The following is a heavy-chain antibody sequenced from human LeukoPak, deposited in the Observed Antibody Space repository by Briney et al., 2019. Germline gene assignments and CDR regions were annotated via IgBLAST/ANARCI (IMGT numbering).Heavy chain of an antibody. Sequence: GGSLRLSCAASGFTFSSYWMSWVRQAPGKGLEWVANIKQDGSEKYYVDSVMGRFTISRDNAKNSLYLQMNSLRAEDTAVYYCARDQVSSGWYLDYYYGMDVWGQGTTVTVSS. CDR3: ARDQVSSGWYLDYYYGMDV. CDR1: GFTFSSYW. V-gene: IGHV3-7*03. J-gene: IGHJ6*02. D-gene: IGHD6-19*01. CDR2: IKQDGSEK.